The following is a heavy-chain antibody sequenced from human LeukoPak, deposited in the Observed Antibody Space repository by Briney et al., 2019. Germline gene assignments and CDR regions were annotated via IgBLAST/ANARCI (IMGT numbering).Heavy chain of an antibody. CDR3: ARDRVGSADFWSGYYTGTFDY. D-gene: IGHD3-3*01. Sequence: GGSLRLSCAASGFTFDDYTMHWVRQAPGKGLEWVALISRDGGSTYYADSVKGRFTISRDNAKNSLYLQMNSLRAEDTAVYYCARDRVGSADFWSGYYTGTFDYWGQGTLVTVSS. CDR2: ISRDGGST. CDR1: GFTFDDYT. J-gene: IGHJ4*02. V-gene: IGHV3-43*01.